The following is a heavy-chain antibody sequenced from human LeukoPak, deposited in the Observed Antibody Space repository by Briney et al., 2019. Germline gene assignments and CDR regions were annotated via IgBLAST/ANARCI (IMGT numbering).Heavy chain of an antibody. V-gene: IGHV4-4*07. CDR1: GGSISSYY. Sequence: SETLSLTCTVYGGSISSYYWSWIRQPAGKGLERIGRIYSTGSTNYNPSLKSRVTMSVDTPKNQFSLRLRSVTAADTAVYYCARQIASAGTVGFDFWGQGALVTVSS. J-gene: IGHJ4*02. CDR3: ARQIASAGTVGFDF. CDR2: IYSTGST. D-gene: IGHD6-13*01.